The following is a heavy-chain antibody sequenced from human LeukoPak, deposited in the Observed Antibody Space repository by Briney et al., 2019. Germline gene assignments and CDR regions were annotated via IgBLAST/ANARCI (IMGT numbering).Heavy chain of an antibody. D-gene: IGHD5-18*01. CDR1: GYAFSDHG. CDR3: ARVPNTRNTYGYNDK. V-gene: IGHV1-18*04. J-gene: IGHJ4*02. CDR2: ISGYNGHT. Sequence: ASVKVSCTASGYAFSDHGINWVRQAPGQGLEWMGSISGYNGHTSYAQKFQGRFMVTTDRSTNTAYLELRSLRSDDTAVYYCARVPNTRNTYGYNDKWGQGTLVTVSS.